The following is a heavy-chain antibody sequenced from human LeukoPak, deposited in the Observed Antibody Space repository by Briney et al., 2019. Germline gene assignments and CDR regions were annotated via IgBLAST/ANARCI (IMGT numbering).Heavy chain of an antibody. V-gene: IGHV3-23*01. CDR2: ISGSGGST. Sequence: GGSLRLSCAASGSTFSSYAMSWVRQAPGKGLEWVSAISGSGGSTYYADSVKGRFTISRDNSKNTLYLQMNSLRAEDTAVYYCAKVESSGWYIDYYYGMDVWGQGTTVTVSS. CDR1: GSTFSSYA. CDR3: AKVESSGWYIDYYYGMDV. J-gene: IGHJ6*02. D-gene: IGHD6-19*01.